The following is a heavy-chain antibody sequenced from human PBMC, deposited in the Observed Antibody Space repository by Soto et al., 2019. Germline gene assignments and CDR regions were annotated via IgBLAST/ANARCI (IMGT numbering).Heavy chain of an antibody. CDR2: ISSSSSTI. D-gene: IGHD2-2*01. CDR3: ARGPRGYCSSTSCSNFDY. V-gene: IGHV3-48*01. Sequence: GGSLRLSCAASGFTFSSHSMNWVRQAPGKGLEWVSYISSSSSTIYYADSVKGRFTISRDNAKNSLYLQMNSLRAEDTAVYYCARGPRGYCSSTSCSNFDYWGQGTLVTVSS. CDR1: GFTFSSHS. J-gene: IGHJ4*02.